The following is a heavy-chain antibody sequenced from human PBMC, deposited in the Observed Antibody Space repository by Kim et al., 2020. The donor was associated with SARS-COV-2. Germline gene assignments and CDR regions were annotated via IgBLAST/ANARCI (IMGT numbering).Heavy chain of an antibody. D-gene: IGHD1-26*01. CDR1: GFTFSSYS. V-gene: IGHV3-21*01. J-gene: IGHJ6*02. Sequence: GGSLRLSCAASGFTFSSYSMNWVRQAPGKGLEWVSSISSSSSYIYYADSVKGRFTISRDNAKNSLYLQMNSLRAEDTAVYYCARLIRSGSPYLPYYYYGMDVWGQGTTVTVSS. CDR2: ISSSSSYI. CDR3: ARLIRSGSPYLPYYYYGMDV.